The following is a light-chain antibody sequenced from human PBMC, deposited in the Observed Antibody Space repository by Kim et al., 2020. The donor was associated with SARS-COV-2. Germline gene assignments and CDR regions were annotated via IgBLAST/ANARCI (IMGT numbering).Light chain of an antibody. V-gene: IGLV2-14*03. Sequence: GQASTISCTGTSSDVGGYNYVSWYQQHPGKAPKLMIYDVSNRPSGVSDRFSGSKSGNTASLTISGLQAEDEADYYCSSYTSSNSWVFGGGTQLTVL. CDR3: SSYTSSNSWV. CDR2: DVS. J-gene: IGLJ3*02. CDR1: SSDVGGYNY.